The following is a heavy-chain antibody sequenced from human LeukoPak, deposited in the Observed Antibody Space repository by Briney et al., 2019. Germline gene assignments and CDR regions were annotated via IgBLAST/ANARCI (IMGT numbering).Heavy chain of an antibody. V-gene: IGHV1-69*13. Sequence: SVKVSCKASGGTFSSYAISWVRQAPGQGLEWMGGISPIFGTANYAQKFQGRVTITADESTSTAYMELSSLRSEDTAVYYCARAFGRYCSSTSCYRADYWGQGTLVTVSS. D-gene: IGHD2-2*01. CDR3: ARAFGRYCSSTSCYRADY. CDR1: GGTFSSYA. J-gene: IGHJ4*02. CDR2: ISPIFGTA.